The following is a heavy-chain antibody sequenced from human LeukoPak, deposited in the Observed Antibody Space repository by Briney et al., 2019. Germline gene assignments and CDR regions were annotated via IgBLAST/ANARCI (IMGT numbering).Heavy chain of an antibody. J-gene: IGHJ4*02. Sequence: GGSLRLSCAASGFTFSSYWMHWVRQAPGKGLVWASRSNSDGSRTTYADSVKGRFTISRDNAKNTLYLQMNSLRAEDTAVYYCAKVGQNYDILTYYFDYWGQGTLVTVSS. CDR1: GFTFSSYW. D-gene: IGHD3-9*01. CDR3: AKVGQNYDILTYYFDY. V-gene: IGHV3-74*01. CDR2: SNSDGSRT.